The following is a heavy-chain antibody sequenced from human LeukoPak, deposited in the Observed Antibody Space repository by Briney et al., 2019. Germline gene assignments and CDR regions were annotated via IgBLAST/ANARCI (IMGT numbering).Heavy chain of an antibody. CDR1: GYTFTGYY. CDR3: ARVYKRITIFGVTETGAFDI. D-gene: IGHD3-3*01. Sequence: ASVTVSCKASGYTFTGYYMHWVRQAPGQGLEWMGRINPNSGGTNYAQKFQGRVTMTRDTSISTAYMELSRLRSDDTAVYYCARVYKRITIFGVTETGAFDIWGQGTMVTVSS. CDR2: INPNSGGT. V-gene: IGHV1-2*06. J-gene: IGHJ3*02.